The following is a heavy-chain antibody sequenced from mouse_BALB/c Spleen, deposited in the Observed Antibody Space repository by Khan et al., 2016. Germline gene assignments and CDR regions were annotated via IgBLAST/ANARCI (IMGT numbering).Heavy chain of an antibody. V-gene: IGHV5-4*02. CDR3: ARDDRWFAY. CDR1: GFTFSDYY. Sequence: EVELVESGGGLVKPGGSLKLSCAASGFTFSDYYMYWVRQTPEKRLEWVATISDGGSYTYYPDSVKGRFTISRDNAKNYLYLQISSLKSEDTSMSYCARDDRWFAYWGQGPLVTDSA. J-gene: IGHJ3*01. CDR2: ISDGGSYT. D-gene: IGHD2-14*01.